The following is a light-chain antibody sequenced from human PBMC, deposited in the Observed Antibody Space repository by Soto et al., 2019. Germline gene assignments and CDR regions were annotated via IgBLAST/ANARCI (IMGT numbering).Light chain of an antibody. CDR3: SSYTGSTTLHYV. J-gene: IGLJ1*01. CDR1: SSDVGGYNY. Sequence: QSVLTQPASVSGSPGQSITISCTGTSSDVGGYNYVSWYQQHPGKAPKLLIYDVSIRPSGASNRFSGSKSGNTASLTISGLQAEDEADYYCSSYTGSTTLHYVFGTGTKVTVL. CDR2: DVS. V-gene: IGLV2-14*01.